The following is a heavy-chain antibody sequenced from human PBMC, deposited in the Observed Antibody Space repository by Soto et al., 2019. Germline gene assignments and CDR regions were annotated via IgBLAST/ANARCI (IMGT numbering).Heavy chain of an antibody. CDR2: ISYDGGSK. Sequence: QVQLVESGGGVVQPGKSLRLSCAASGFTFSTYGIHWVRQAPGKGLEWVALISYDGGSKYYGDSVKGRFIISRDNSHNTVSLQINSLRADDAAVYFCAKEQLAMTVVVADYFASWGQGALVTVSS. J-gene: IGHJ4*02. D-gene: IGHD3-22*01. CDR3: AKEQLAMTVVVADYFAS. CDR1: GFTFSTYG. V-gene: IGHV3-30*18.